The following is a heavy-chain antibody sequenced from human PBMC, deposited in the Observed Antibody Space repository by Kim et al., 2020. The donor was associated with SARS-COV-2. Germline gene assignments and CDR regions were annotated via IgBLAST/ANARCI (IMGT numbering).Heavy chain of an antibody. D-gene: IGHD2-2*01. Sequence: GGSLRLSCAASGFTFSSYSMNWLRQAPGKGLEWVASISSGGTYTYYADSMKGRFTISRDNAKNSLYLQMTSLSADDTAVYYCARGSPYCSSTGCYDYWGQGTLVTVSS. CDR3: ARGSPYCSSTGCYDY. CDR1: GFTFSSYS. CDR2: ISSGGTYT. V-gene: IGHV3-21*01. J-gene: IGHJ4*02.